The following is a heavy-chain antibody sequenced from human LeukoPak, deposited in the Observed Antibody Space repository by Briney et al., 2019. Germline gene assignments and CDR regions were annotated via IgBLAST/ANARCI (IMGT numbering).Heavy chain of an antibody. CDR3: AKDGLDGYNWNYFDY. V-gene: IGHV3-30*18. CDR1: GFTFSSYG. J-gene: IGHJ4*02. CDR2: ISYDGSNK. Sequence: GGSLRLSCAASGFTFSSYGMHRVRQAPGKGLEWVAVISYDGSNKYYADSVKGRFTISRDNSKNTLYLQMNSLSAEDTAVYYCAKDGLDGYNWNYFDYWGQGTLVTVSS. D-gene: IGHD5-12*01.